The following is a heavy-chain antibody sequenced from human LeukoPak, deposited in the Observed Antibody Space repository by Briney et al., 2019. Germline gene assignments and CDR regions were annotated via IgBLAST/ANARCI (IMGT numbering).Heavy chain of an antibody. J-gene: IGHJ5*02. CDR3: AKDLGITIFGGSGFDP. D-gene: IGHD3-3*01. Sequence: PGGSLRLSCAASGFTFRSNWMSWVRQAPGKGLEWVAVISYDGSNKYYADSVKGRFTISRDNSKNTLYLQMNSLRAEDTAVYYCAKDLGITIFGGSGFDPWGQGTLVTVSS. V-gene: IGHV3-30*18. CDR1: GFTFRSNW. CDR2: ISYDGSNK.